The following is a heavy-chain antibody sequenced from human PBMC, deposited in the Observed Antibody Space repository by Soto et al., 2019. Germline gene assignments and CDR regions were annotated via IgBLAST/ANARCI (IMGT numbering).Heavy chain of an antibody. D-gene: IGHD3-10*01. Sequence: QVQLVESGGGVVQPGRSLRLSCAASGFTFSSSGMHWVRQAPGKGLEWVAFISYDGSNEYYADSVKGRFTISRDNSKNTLYLQMDSLRPEDTAFYYCERDRYYYGSGSYYPFDPWGQGTLVTVSS. CDR3: ERDRYYYGSGSYYPFDP. J-gene: IGHJ5*02. V-gene: IGHV3-30*03. CDR1: GFTFSSSG. CDR2: ISYDGSNE.